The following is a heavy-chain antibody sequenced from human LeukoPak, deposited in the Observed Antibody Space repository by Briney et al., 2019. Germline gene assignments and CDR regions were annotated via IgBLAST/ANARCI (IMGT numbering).Heavy chain of an antibody. CDR2: IIPILGIA. D-gene: IGHD6-13*01. CDR1: GGTFSSYA. Sequence: GASVKVSRKASGGTFSSYAISWVRQAPGQGLEWMGRIIPILGIANYAQKFQGRVTITADKSTSTAYMELSSLRSEDTAVYYCARGPSSSWEDYWGQGTLVTVSS. J-gene: IGHJ4*02. CDR3: ARGPSSSWEDY. V-gene: IGHV1-69*04.